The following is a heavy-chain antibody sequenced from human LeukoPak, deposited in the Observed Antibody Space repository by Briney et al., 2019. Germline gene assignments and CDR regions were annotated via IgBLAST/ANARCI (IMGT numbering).Heavy chain of an antibody. Sequence: SETLSLTCTVSGGSISSYYWSWIRQPPGKGLEWIGYIYYSGSTNSNPSLKSRVTISVDTSKNQFSLKLSSVTAADTAVYYCAKTGYGGNPFDSWGQGTQVTVSS. V-gene: IGHV4-59*08. CDR1: GGSISSYY. CDR2: IYYSGST. J-gene: IGHJ4*02. D-gene: IGHD4-23*01. CDR3: AKTGYGGNPFDS.